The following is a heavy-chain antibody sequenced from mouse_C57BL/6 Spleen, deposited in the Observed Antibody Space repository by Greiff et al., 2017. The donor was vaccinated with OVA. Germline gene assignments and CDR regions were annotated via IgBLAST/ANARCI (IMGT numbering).Heavy chain of an antibody. CDR2: IYPSDSET. V-gene: IGHV1-61*01. J-gene: IGHJ2*01. CDR1: GYTFTSYW. Sequence: VQLQQPGAELVRPGSSVKLSCKASGYTFTSYWMDWVKQRPGQGLEWIGNIYPSDSETHYNQKFKDKATLTVDKSSSTAYMQLSSLTSEDSAVYYCARLVYYGSSSYYFDYWGQGTTLTVSS. D-gene: IGHD1-1*01. CDR3: ARLVYYGSSSYYFDY.